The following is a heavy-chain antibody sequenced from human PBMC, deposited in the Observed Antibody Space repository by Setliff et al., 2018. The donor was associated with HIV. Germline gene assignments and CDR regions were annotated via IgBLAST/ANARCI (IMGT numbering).Heavy chain of an antibody. Sequence: PSQTLSLTCAVYGESFSGYFWSWIRQPPGKGLEWIGEINHSGSTNYNPSLKSRVSISVATSKNQFSLKLTSVTAADTAVYYCATGITMVPDYWGQGSLVTVSS. D-gene: IGHD2-8*01. CDR1: GESFSGYF. V-gene: IGHV4-34*01. CDR2: INHSGST. J-gene: IGHJ4*02. CDR3: ATGITMVPDY.